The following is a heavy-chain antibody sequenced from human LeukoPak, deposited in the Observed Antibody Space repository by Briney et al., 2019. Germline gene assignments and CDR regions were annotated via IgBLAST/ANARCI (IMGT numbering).Heavy chain of an antibody. V-gene: IGHV3-30*18. CDR1: GFTFSSYG. CDR2: ISYDGSNK. J-gene: IGHJ4*02. D-gene: IGHD1-7*01. CDR3: AEDDLYWNYDY. Sequence: GGSLRLSCAASGFTFSSYGMHWVRQAPGKGLEWVAVISYDGSNKYYADSVKGRFTISRDNSKNTLYLQMNSLRAEDTAVYYCAEDDLYWNYDYWGQGTLVTVSS.